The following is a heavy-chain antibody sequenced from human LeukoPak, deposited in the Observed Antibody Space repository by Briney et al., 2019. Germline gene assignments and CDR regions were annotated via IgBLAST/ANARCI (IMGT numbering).Heavy chain of an antibody. CDR3: ARGDFCSKSNCYLRPMDV. CDR2: IYYSGST. Sequence: PSETLSLTCTVSGGSISDYYWNWIRQPPGKGLEWIGHIYYSGSTTYNPSLKSRVTMSVDTAKNQFSLKLRSVTAADTAVYYCARGDFCSKSNCYLRPMDVWGKGTTVTVPS. D-gene: IGHD3-3*01. V-gene: IGHV4-59*01. J-gene: IGHJ6*03. CDR1: GGSISDYY.